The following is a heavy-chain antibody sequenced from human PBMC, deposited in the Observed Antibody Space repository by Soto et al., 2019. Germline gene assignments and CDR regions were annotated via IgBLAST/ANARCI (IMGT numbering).Heavy chain of an antibody. V-gene: IGHV1-69*02. Sequence: QVQLVQSGTEVMKPGSSVKVSCKASGGTFRNYPINWVRQAPGQGLEWMGSIFPLTDIPDYAQNFQARLTITADKSTSTAYMELSSLTSDDTAMYFCARGPLVVVNYFESWGQGTLVTVSS. CDR2: IFPLTDIP. J-gene: IGHJ4*02. CDR3: ARGPLVVVNYFES. CDR1: GGTFRNYP.